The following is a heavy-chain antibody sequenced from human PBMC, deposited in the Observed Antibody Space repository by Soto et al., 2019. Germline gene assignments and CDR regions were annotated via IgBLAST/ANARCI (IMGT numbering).Heavy chain of an antibody. V-gene: IGHV3-23*01. CDR1: GFKFSNYA. J-gene: IGHJ4*02. CDR3: AKDRRAGGNSAFYFDF. CDR2: ISATGGGT. D-gene: IGHD3-16*01. Sequence: QAWGSLRLSCAASGFKFSNYAMSWFGQAPVKGLEWVSLISATGGGTYYADSVKGRFTISRDNSHNTLYLQVHSLTAEDTAVYYCAKDRRAGGNSAFYFDFWGQGAQVTVSS.